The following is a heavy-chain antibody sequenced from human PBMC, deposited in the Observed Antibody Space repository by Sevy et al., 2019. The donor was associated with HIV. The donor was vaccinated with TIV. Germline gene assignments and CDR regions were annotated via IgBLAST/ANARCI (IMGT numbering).Heavy chain of an antibody. CDR3: ARQGGIVDRAFEF. J-gene: IGHJ4*02. D-gene: IGHD2-21*01. V-gene: IGHV4-39*01. Sequence: SQTLSLTCTVSGGSISSSAYYWGWLRQPPGKGLEWIGNIFYSGSAYYNPSLNGRVTISVDTSKNQFSLKLNSVTAADTAVYYCARQGGIVDRAFEFWGQGSLVTVSS. CDR1: GGSISSSAYY. CDR2: IFYSGSA.